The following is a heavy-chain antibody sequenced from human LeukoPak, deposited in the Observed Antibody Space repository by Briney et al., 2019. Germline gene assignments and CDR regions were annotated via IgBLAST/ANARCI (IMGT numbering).Heavy chain of an antibody. CDR2: IKEDGSEQ. V-gene: IGHV3-7*01. Sequence: GGSLRLSCAASGFTFNNFWMSWVRQAPGKGLEWVANIKEDGSEQYYVDSVKGRFTISRDNARKSLFLQMSSLRAEDTAVYYCARIGNPFGFDIWGQGTMVTVSS. CDR1: GFTFNNFW. D-gene: IGHD1-14*01. CDR3: ARIGNPFGFDI. J-gene: IGHJ3*02.